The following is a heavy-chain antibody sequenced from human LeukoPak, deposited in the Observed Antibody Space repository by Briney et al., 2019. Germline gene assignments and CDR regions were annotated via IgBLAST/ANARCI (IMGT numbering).Heavy chain of an antibody. D-gene: IGHD2-15*01. CDR3: TRHLTSEGTTPYHYGMNV. CDR1: GFTFSSYW. V-gene: IGHV3-7*04. Sequence: PGGSLRLSCAASGFTFSSYWMSWVRQAPGKGLEWVANIKQDGSEKYYVDSVKGRFTISRDNAKNSLYLQMNSLRADDTAVYYCTRHLTSEGTTPYHYGMNVWGPGTTVTVSS. J-gene: IGHJ6*02. CDR2: IKQDGSEK.